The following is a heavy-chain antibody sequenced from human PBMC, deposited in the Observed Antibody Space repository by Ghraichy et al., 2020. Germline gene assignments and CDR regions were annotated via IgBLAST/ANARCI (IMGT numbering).Heavy chain of an antibody. CDR1: GSTVSDTY. V-gene: IGHV3-66*01. CDR3: ARDHQCSGAC. CDR2: VYNGGST. J-gene: IGHJ4*02. D-gene: IGHD2-15*01. Sequence: GGSLRLSCAASGSTVSDTYMSWVRQAPGKGLEWVSIVYNGGSTYYADSVKGRFTISRDTSKNTMYLQMNSLRAEDTAVYYCARDHQCSGACWGQGTLVTVSS.